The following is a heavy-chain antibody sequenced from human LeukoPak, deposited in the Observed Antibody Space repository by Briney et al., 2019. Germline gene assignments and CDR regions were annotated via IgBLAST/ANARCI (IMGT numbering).Heavy chain of an antibody. CDR3: ARDHYDSSGSHYYYYMDV. J-gene: IGHJ6*03. CDR1: GFIFDNFG. D-gene: IGHD3-22*01. V-gene: IGHV3-23*01. Sequence: PGGSLRLSCAASGFIFDNFGMSWVRQAPGKGLKWVSALSATGGSAYYAASAQGRLTTSRDNSKNILYLEMNSLRVDDTAVYYCARDHYDSSGSHYYYYMDVWGKGTTVTVSS. CDR2: LSATGGSA.